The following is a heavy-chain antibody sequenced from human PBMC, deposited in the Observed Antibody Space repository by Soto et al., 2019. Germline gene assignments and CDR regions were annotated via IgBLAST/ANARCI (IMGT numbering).Heavy chain of an antibody. CDR3: ARDQSFDRSYYYGIDF. Sequence: ASVKVSCKSSGYPFTHYGMTCVRQAPGQGLEWIGCISPFNGNTNYGQTLQGRVTLTKDTSTSTAYMELTTMRSDDTAVYYCARDQSFDRSYYYGIDFWGQGTTVTVSS. CDR2: ISPFNGNT. J-gene: IGHJ6*02. V-gene: IGHV1-18*01. D-gene: IGHD3-22*01. CDR1: GYPFTHYG.